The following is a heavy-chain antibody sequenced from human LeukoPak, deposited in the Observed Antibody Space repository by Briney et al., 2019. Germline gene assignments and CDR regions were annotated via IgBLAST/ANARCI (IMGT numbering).Heavy chain of an antibody. J-gene: IGHJ4*02. CDR1: GGSISSSYYY. CDR2: TYYSGST. Sequence: SETLSLTCTVSGGSISSSYYYWSWIRQPPGKGLEWIGTTYYSGSTYYNPSLKSRVTISVDTSKNQFSLKLSSVTAPDTAVYYCARHEDRNWYFDHWGQGTLVTVSS. D-gene: IGHD1-1*01. V-gene: IGHV4-39*01. CDR3: ARHEDRNWYFDH.